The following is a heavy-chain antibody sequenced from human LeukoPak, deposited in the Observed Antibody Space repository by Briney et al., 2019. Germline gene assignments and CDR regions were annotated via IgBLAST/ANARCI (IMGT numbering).Heavy chain of an antibody. D-gene: IGHD3-16*02. CDR1: GFTVSSNH. J-gene: IGHJ4*02. CDR3: ARGGELSSFDS. V-gene: IGHV3-66*01. Sequence: GGSLRLSRAASGFTVSSNHMSWVRQAPGKGLEWVSVIYTGGSTYHADSVKGRFTISRDISKNTLYLQMNNLRAEDTAVYYCARGGELSSFDSWGQGTLVTVSP. CDR2: IYTGGST.